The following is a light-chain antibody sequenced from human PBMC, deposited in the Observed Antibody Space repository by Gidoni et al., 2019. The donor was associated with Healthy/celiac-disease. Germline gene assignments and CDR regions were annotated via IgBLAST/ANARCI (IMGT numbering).Light chain of an antibody. CDR3: QAWDSSTV. J-gene: IGLJ1*01. CDR1: KLGDKY. V-gene: IGLV3-1*01. CDR2: QDS. Sequence: SYELTQPPSVSVSPGQTASITCSGDKLGDKYACWYQQKPGQSPVLVIYQDSKRPSGIPERFSGSNSGNTATLTISGTQAMDEARDYDYYCQAWDSSTVFGTGTKVTV.